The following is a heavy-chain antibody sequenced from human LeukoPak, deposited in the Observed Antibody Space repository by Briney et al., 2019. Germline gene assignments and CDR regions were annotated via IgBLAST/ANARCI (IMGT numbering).Heavy chain of an antibody. Sequence: GGSLRLSCAASGFSFRSHGMNWVRQAPGKGLEWVSGISWNSGSIGYADSVKGRFTISRDNAKNSLYLQMNSLRAEDTALYYCAKAPYYDILTGYYDYWGQGTLVTVSS. J-gene: IGHJ4*02. CDR3: AKAPYYDILTGYYDY. V-gene: IGHV3-9*01. CDR1: GFSFRSHG. CDR2: ISWNSGSI. D-gene: IGHD3-9*01.